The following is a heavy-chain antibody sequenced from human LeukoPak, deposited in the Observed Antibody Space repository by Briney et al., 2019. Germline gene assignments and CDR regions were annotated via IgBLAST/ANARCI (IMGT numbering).Heavy chain of an antibody. CDR3: AKCILTGYYKGYMDV. CDR1: GFTFSSYA. J-gene: IGHJ6*03. D-gene: IGHD3-9*01. V-gene: IGHV3-23*01. Sequence: PGGSLRLSCAASGFTFSSYAMSWVRQAPGKGLGWVSAISGSGGSTYYADSVKGRFTISRDNSKNTLYLQMNSLRAEDTAVYYCAKCILTGYYKGYMDVWGKGTTVTISS. CDR2: ISGSGGST.